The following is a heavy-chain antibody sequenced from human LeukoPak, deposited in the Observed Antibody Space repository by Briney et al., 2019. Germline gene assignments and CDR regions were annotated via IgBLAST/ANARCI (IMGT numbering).Heavy chain of an antibody. D-gene: IGHD3-3*01. CDR2: IYPGDSDT. CDR1: GYSFTSYW. Sequence: GESLRISCKGSGYSFTSYWIGWVRQMPGKGLEWMGIIYPGDSDTRYSPSFQGQVTISADKSISTAYLRWSSLKASDTAMYYCARLLSDYDFWSGPNPGALDIWGQGTMVTVSS. J-gene: IGHJ3*02. CDR3: ARLLSDYDFWSGPNPGALDI. V-gene: IGHV5-51*01.